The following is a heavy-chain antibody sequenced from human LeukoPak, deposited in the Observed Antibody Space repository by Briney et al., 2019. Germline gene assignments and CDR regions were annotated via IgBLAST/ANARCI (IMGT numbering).Heavy chain of an antibody. CDR1: GYTFTSYY. J-gene: IGHJ4*02. CDR2: INPSGGST. CDR3: ARTYCYDSSGYYPYY. Sequence: ASVKVSCKASGYTFTSYYMHWVRQAPGQGLEWMGIINPSGGSTSYAQKFQGRVTMTRDTSTSTAYMELSSLRSEDTAVYYCARTYCYDSSGYYPYYCGQGTLVTVSS. D-gene: IGHD3-22*01. V-gene: IGHV1-46*01.